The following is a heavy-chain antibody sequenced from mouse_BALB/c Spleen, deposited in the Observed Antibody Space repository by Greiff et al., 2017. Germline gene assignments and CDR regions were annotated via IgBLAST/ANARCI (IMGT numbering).Heavy chain of an antibody. V-gene: IGHV1-7*01. CDR1: GYTFTSYW. D-gene: IGHD2-2*01. CDR3: ARYDGYYDAMDY. CDR2: INPSTGYT. Sequence: QVQLQQSGAELAKPGASAKMSCKASGYTFTSYWMHWVKQRPGQGLEWIGYINPSTGYTEYNQKFKDKATLTADKSSSTAYMQLSSLTSEDSAVYYCARYDGYYDAMDYWGQGTSVTVSS. J-gene: IGHJ4*01.